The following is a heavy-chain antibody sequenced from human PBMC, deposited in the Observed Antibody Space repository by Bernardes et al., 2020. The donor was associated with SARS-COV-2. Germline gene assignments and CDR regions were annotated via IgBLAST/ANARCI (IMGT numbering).Heavy chain of an antibody. CDR2: ISGSGGST. CDR1: GFTFSSYA. Sequence: GSLRLSCAASGFTFSSYAMSWVRQAPGKGLEWVSAISGSGGSTYYADSVKGRFTISRDNSKNTLYLQMNSLRAEDTAVYYCAKGGYYYDSSGYYYFDYWGQGTLVTVSS. V-gene: IGHV3-23*01. J-gene: IGHJ4*02. CDR3: AKGGYYYDSSGYYYFDY. D-gene: IGHD3-22*01.